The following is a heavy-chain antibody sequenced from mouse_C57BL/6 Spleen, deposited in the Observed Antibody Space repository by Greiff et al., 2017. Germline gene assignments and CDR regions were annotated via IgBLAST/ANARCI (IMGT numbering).Heavy chain of an antibody. V-gene: IGHV5-17*01. D-gene: IGHD4-1*01. J-gene: IGHJ3*01. CDR1: GFTFSDYG. Sequence: DVQLVESGGGLVKPGGSLKLSCAASGFTFSDYGMHWVRQAPETGLEWVAYISSGSSTIYYADTVKGRFTISRDNAKNTLFLQMTSLRSEDTAMYYCAREANWSGFAYWGQGTLVTVSA. CDR3: AREANWSGFAY. CDR2: ISSGSSTI.